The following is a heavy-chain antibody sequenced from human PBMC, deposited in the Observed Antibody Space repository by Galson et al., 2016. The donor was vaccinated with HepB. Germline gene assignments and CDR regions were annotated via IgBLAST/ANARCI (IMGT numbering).Heavy chain of an antibody. J-gene: IGHJ6*02. CDR3: ARRNVMGAPYYYYYYGLDV. Sequence: SETLSLTCVVSGGSISRNNWWSWVRQAPGKGLERIGEIYHSGNTNYSPSLKSRVTISIDKSRNEFSLKLSSVTAADTAVYYCARRNVMGAPYYYYYYGLDVWGLGTTVTVSS. CDR1: GGSISRNNW. CDR2: IYHSGNT. V-gene: IGHV4/OR15-8*02. D-gene: IGHD2-8*01.